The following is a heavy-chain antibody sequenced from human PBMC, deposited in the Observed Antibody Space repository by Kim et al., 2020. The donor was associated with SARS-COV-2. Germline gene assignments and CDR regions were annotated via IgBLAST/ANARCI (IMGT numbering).Heavy chain of an antibody. J-gene: IGHJ4*02. CDR3: AGPSIVVVTATYQFDY. D-gene: IGHD2-21*02. V-gene: IGHV3-30*04. Sequence: GGSLRLSCAASGFTFSSYAMHWVRQAPGKGLEWVAVISYDGSNKYYADSVKGRFTISRDNSKNTLYLQMNSLRAEDTAVYYCAGPSIVVVTATYQFDYWGQGTLVTVSS. CDR2: ISYDGSNK. CDR1: GFTFSSYA.